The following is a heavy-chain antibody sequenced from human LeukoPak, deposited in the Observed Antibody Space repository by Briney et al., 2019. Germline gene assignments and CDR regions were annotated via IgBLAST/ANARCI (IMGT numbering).Heavy chain of an antibody. CDR2: IIPIFGTA. CDR3: ARDKGPYYDGAGFDY. V-gene: IGHV1-69*06. CDR1: GGTFSSYA. J-gene: IGHJ4*02. Sequence: ASVKVSCKASGGTFSSYAISWVRQAPGQGLEWMGGIIPIFGTANYAQKFQGRVTITADKSTSTAYMELSSLRSEDTAVYYCARDKGPYYDGAGFDYWGQGTLVTVSS. D-gene: IGHD3-22*01.